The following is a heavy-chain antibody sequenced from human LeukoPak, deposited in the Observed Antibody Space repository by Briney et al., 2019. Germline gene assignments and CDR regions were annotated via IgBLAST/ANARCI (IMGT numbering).Heavy chain of an antibody. CDR2: IQYDASNE. D-gene: IGHD3-10*01. CDR3: AKDRVTQAGFDY. Sequence: GGSLRLSCAASGFTFSVYGMHWVRQAPGKGLEWVTFIQYDASNEYYADSVRGRFTISRDNSKYTLYLQMNSLRAEDTAVYYCAKDRVTQAGFDYWGQGAPVTVSS. CDR1: GFTFSVYG. V-gene: IGHV3-30*02. J-gene: IGHJ4*02.